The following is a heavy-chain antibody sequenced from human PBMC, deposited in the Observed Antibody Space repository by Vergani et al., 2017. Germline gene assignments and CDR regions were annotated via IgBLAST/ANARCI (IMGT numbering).Heavy chain of an antibody. CDR2: IRYDGSNK. D-gene: IGHD3-9*01. J-gene: IGHJ4*02. Sequence: QVQLVESGGGVVQPEGSLRLSCAASGFTFSSYGMHWVRQAPGKGLEWVAFIRYDGSNKYYADSVKGRFTISRDNSKNTLYLQMNSLRAEDTAVYYCAKDLDDILTGPFDYWGQGTLVTVSS. CDR3: AKDLDDILTGPFDY. CDR1: GFTFSSYG. V-gene: IGHV3-30*02.